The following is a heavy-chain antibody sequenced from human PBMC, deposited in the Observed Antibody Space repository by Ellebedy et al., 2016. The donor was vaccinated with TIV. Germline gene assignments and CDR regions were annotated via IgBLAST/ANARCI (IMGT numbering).Heavy chain of an antibody. CDR1: GFTFDDYA. V-gene: IGHV3-9*01. CDR2: ISWNSGSI. CDR3: AKDRRPGSSSYYFDY. Sequence: SLKISXAASGFTFDDYAMHWVRQAPGKGLEWVSGISWNSGSIGYADSVKGRFTISRDNAKNSLYLQMNSLRAEDTALYYCAKDRRPGSSSYYFDYWGQGTLVTVSS. D-gene: IGHD3-10*01. J-gene: IGHJ4*02.